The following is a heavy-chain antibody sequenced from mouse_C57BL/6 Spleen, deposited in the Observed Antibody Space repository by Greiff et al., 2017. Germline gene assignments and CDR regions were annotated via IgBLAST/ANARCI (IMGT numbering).Heavy chain of an antibody. Sequence: EVQLQESGPGLVKPSQSLSLTCSVTGYSITSGYYWNWIRQFPGNKLEWMGYISYDGSNNYNPSLKNRISITRDTSKNQFFLKLNSVTTEDTATYYCARNCYYGSPPYYYAMDYWGQGTSVTVSS. CDR2: ISYDGSN. J-gene: IGHJ4*01. V-gene: IGHV3-6*01. CDR1: GYSITSGYY. CDR3: ARNCYYGSPPYYYAMDY. D-gene: IGHD1-1*01.